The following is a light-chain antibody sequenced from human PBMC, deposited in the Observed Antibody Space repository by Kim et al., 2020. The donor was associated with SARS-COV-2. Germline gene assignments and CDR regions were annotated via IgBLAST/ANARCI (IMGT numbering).Light chain of an antibody. CDR3: QQYGSSPGT. Sequence: SPGESATPSCRASQSVSRSYLAWYQQKPGQAPRLLIYGASNRATGIPDRFSGSGSGTDFTLTISRLEPEDFAVYYCQQYGSSPGTFGQGTKVDIK. CDR1: QSVSRSY. J-gene: IGKJ1*01. CDR2: GAS. V-gene: IGKV3-20*01.